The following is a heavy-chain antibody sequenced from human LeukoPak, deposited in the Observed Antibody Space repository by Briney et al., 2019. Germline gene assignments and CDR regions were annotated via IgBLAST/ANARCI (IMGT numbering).Heavy chain of an antibody. CDR1: GGSISSSTHY. CDR3: ARPDQRGYSYGYSAFDI. CDR2: IYYSGRT. V-gene: IGHV4-39*01. J-gene: IGHJ3*02. D-gene: IGHD5-18*01. Sequence: SETLSLTCTVSGGSISSSTHYWGWIRQPPGKGLEWIGSIYYSGRTYYNPSLKSRVTISVDTSKNQFSLRLSSVTAAGTAVYYCARPDQRGYSYGYSAFDIWGQGTMVTVSS.